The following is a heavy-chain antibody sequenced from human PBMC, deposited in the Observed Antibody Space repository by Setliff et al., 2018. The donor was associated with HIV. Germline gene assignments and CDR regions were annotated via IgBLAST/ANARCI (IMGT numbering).Heavy chain of an antibody. CDR2: ISAYNGNT. J-gene: IGHJ3*02. CDR1: GYTFTSYG. V-gene: IGHV1-18*01. D-gene: IGHD6-19*01. Sequence: ASVKVSCKASGYTFTSYGISWVRQAPGQGLEWMGWISAYNGNTNYAQKLQGRVTMTTDTSTSTAYMELRSLRSDDTAVYYCARAEGRVMAGLRDAFDIWGQGTMVTVSS. CDR3: ARAEGRVMAGLRDAFDI.